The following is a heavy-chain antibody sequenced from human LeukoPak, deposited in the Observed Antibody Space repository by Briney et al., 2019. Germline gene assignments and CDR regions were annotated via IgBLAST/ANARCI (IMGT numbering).Heavy chain of an antibody. CDR1: GFSFSIHG. D-gene: IGHD7-27*01. CDR2: ISSSSNNI. J-gene: IGHJ4*02. V-gene: IGHV3-48*04. CDR3: AREKSNWGYDY. Sequence: GGSLTLSCAASGFSFSIHGMGWVRRAPGKGLEWVSHISSSSNNIFYADSVKGRFTISRDNAQNSLYLHMNSLRADDTAVYYCAREKSNWGYDYWGQGTLVTVSS.